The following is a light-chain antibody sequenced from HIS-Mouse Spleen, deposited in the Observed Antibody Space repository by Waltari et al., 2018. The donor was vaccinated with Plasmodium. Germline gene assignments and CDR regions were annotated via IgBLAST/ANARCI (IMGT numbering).Light chain of an antibody. V-gene: IGLV3-25*03. CDR3: QSADSSGTYQV. CDR2: KDS. CDR1: ALPKQY. Sequence: SYELTRPPSVSVSPGPTARITCPGAALPKQYAYWYQQKPGQAPGLVIYKDSERPSGIPERFSGSSSGTTVTLTISGVQAEDEADYYCQSADSSGTYQVFGGGTKLTVL. J-gene: IGLJ2*01.